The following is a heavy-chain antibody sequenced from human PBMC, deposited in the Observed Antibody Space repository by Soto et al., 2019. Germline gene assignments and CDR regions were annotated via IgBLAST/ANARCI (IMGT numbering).Heavy chain of an antibody. CDR1: GFTFSNYA. Sequence: PGGSLRLSCAVSGFTFSNYAMSWVRQAPGKGLEWVSAISSSGSNTYYADSVKGRFTISRDSSKNTLYLHMNSLRAEDTAVYYCAKNVPRAGYSSSCKHLEYWGQGPLVTVSS. V-gene: IGHV3-23*01. J-gene: IGHJ4*02. D-gene: IGHD6-6*01. CDR3: AKNVPRAGYSSSCKHLEY. CDR2: ISSSGSNT.